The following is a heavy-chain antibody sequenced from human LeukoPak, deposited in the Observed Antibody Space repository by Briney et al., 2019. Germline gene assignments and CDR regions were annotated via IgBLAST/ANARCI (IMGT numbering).Heavy chain of an antibody. CDR2: IYYSGST. Sequence: SETLSLTCTVSGGSISSGGYYWSWIRQHPGKGLEWIGYIYYSGSTYYNPSLKSRVTILLDTSKNQFSLKLSSVTAADTAVYYCARGENLASGWYGKWGQGTLVTVSS. J-gene: IGHJ4*02. D-gene: IGHD6-19*01. CDR1: GGSISSGGYY. V-gene: IGHV4-31*03. CDR3: ARGENLASGWYGK.